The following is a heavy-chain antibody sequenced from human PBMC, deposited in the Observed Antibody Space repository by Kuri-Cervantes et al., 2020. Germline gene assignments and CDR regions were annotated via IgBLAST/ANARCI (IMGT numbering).Heavy chain of an antibody. Sequence: GGSLRLSCAASGFTFDDYAMHWVRQAPGKGLEWVSGISWNSGSIGYADSVKGRFTISRDNAKNSLYLQMNSLRAEDTALYYCAKGGYGSGWYGSHYGMDVWGQGTTVTVSS. CDR3: AKGGYGSGWYGSHYGMDV. V-gene: IGHV3-9*01. CDR1: GFTFDDYA. J-gene: IGHJ6*02. CDR2: ISWNSGSI. D-gene: IGHD6-19*01.